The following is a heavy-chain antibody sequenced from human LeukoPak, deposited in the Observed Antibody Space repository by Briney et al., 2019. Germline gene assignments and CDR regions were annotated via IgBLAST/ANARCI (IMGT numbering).Heavy chain of an antibody. CDR2: INHSGST. D-gene: IGHD3-10*01. J-gene: IGHJ6*03. V-gene: IGHV4-34*01. CDR1: GGSFSGYY. CDR3: TRGVNFGSGSYYKIYYYYYTDV. Sequence: SETLSLTCAVYGGSFSGYYWSWIRQPPGKGLEWIGEINHSGSTNYNPSLKSRVTISVDTSKNKFSLKLRPVTAADTAVYYCTRGVNFGSGSYYKIYYYYYTDVWGKGTTVTISS.